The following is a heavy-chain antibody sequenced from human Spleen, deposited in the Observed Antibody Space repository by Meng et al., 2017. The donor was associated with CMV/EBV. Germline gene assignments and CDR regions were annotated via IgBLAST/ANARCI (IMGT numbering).Heavy chain of an antibody. D-gene: IGHD5-24*01. J-gene: IGHJ4*02. CDR2: IYYTGST. Sequence: SGVPISSGGYYWTWIRQHPGQGLEWIGYIYYTGSTYYNPSLKSRVTISLETSKKQFSLKLTSVTAADAAVYYCAREAGYRLRRSLDYWGQGALVTVSS. CDR3: AREAGYRLRRSLDY. CDR1: GVPISSGGYY. V-gene: IGHV4-31*02.